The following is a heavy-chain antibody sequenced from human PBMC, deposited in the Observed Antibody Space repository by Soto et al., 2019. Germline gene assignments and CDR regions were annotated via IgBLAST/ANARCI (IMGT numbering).Heavy chain of an antibody. CDR2: IYYSGST. CDR3: ARVAGGQPDYGDYLED. J-gene: IGHJ4*02. V-gene: IGHV4-30-4*01. Sequence: QVQLQESGPGLVKPSQTLSLTCTVSGGSISSGDYYWSWIRQPPGKRLEWIGYIYYSGSTYYNPALTSRFTISVDTSKNQFSLKLSSVTAADTAVYYCARVAGGQPDYGDYLEDWGQGTLVTVSS. D-gene: IGHD4-17*01. CDR1: GGSISSGDYY.